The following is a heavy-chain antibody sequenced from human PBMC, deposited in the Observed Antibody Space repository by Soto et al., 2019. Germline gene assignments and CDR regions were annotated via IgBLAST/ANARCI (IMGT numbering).Heavy chain of an antibody. CDR1: GGTFRSYA. D-gene: IGHD2-15*01. Sequence: GPPVKVSCKASGGTFRSYAISWVRQAPGQGLEWMGGIIPIFGTANYAQKFQGRVTITADESTSTAYMELSSLRSEDTAVYYCARGRCSGGSCWYYYGMDFWGQGTTVTVSS. CDR2: IIPIFGTA. CDR3: ARGRCSGGSCWYYYGMDF. J-gene: IGHJ6*02. V-gene: IGHV1-69*13.